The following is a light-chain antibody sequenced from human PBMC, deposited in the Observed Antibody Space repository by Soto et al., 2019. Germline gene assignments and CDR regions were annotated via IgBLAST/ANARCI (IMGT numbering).Light chain of an antibody. Sequence: QSALTQPPSASGSPGQSVTISCTGTSSDVGAYNYVSWYQQHPGKAPKFIIYEVSNRPSGVSNRFSGSKFGNTASLTISGLQADDEADYYCSSYTGTNTLVVFGGGTKLTVL. CDR2: EVS. J-gene: IGLJ2*01. CDR3: SSYTGTNTLVV. CDR1: SSDVGAYNY. V-gene: IGLV2-14*01.